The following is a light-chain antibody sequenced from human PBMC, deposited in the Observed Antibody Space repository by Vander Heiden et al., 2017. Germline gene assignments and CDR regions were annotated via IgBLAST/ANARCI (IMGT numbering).Light chain of an antibody. Sequence: PAPLSASAGERVTLPCRASQSVSSYLTWYQQKPGQAPKLLIYDASNMASGVPARFSGSGSGTDFTLTISSLEPEDFAVYYCQQRNNTPLTFGRGTKVEIK. J-gene: IGKJ4*02. CDR2: DAS. CDR1: QSVSSY. CDR3: QQRNNTPLT. V-gene: IGKV3-11*01.